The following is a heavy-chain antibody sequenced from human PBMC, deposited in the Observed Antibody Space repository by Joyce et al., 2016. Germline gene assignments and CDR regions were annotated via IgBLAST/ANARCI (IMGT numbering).Heavy chain of an antibody. CDR1: GGSISSAHW. CDR3: ARNGAYSQDS. J-gene: IGHJ5*01. Sequence: QVQLQESGPGLVKPSGTLSLTCAVSGGSISSAHWWSWVRQPPGKGLEWIGEIYFGGSTTYNPSLKRRVTISVDKSKTQLSLKMNSVTAADTAVYYCARNGAYSQDSWGQGTLVTVSS. CDR2: IYFGGST. V-gene: IGHV4-4*02. D-gene: IGHD5-12*01.